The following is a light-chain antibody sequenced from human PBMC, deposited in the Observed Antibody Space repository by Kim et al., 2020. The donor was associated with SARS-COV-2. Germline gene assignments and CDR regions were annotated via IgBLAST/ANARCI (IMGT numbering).Light chain of an antibody. V-gene: IGKV3-15*01. CDR1: QSVSSN. Sequence: SPGERAHLSCRASQSVSSNLAWYQQKPGQAPRLLIYGASTRATGIPARFSGSGSGTEFTLTISSLQSEDFAVYYCQHFNNWPRVTFGGGTKVDIK. CDR3: QHFNNWPRVT. CDR2: GAS. J-gene: IGKJ4*01.